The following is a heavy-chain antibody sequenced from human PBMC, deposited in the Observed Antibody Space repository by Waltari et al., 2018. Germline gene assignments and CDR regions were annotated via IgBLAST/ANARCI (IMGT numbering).Heavy chain of an antibody. V-gene: IGHV3-49*04. CDR3: ARDLMYGEHPLFDR. J-gene: IGHJ5*02. Sequence: DVQLAESGGGLVQPGRSLRLSCTTSGLTFVDSSMHRVRQAPGRGLEWVGFIRSKGEGETTDYAASVRGRFTISRDDSKSNAYLQMKSLKTEDTAIYFCARDLMYGEHPLFDRWGQGTLVTVSS. D-gene: IGHD4-17*01. CDR2: IRSKGEGETT. CDR1: GLTFVDSS.